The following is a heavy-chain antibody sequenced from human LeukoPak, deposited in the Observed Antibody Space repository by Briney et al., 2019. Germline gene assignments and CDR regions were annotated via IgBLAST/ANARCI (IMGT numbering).Heavy chain of an antibody. CDR1: RFTFSLYT. D-gene: IGHD3-22*01. CDR2: ISYDVGKK. CDR3: AKDDYYDTSGYRD. Sequence: GGSLRLSCAASRFTFSLYTMHWVRQAPGKGLEWGAVISYDVGKKYYADSVKGRFTISRDNSKNTLYLQMNSLRAEDTAVYYCAKDDYYDTSGYRDWGQGTLVTVSS. J-gene: IGHJ4*02. V-gene: IGHV3-30*04.